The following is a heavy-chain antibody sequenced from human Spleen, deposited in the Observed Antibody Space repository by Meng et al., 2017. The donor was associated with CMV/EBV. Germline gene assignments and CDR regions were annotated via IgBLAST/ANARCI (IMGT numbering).Heavy chain of an antibody. CDR1: GGSFSPYD. V-gene: IGHV4-34*01. CDR2: INHGGST. Sequence: GSLRLSCTVYGGSFSPYDWSWIRQSPGKGLEWIGKINHGGSTFYNPSLKSRVTISLDMSKSQFSLGLTSVTAADTAVYYCARDSSGWYDGYFDSWGQGTLVTVSS. CDR3: ARDSSGWYDGYFDS. J-gene: IGHJ4*02. D-gene: IGHD6-19*01.